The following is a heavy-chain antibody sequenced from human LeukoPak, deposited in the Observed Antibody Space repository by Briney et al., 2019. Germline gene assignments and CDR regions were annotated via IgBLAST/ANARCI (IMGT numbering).Heavy chain of an antibody. Sequence: GSSVKVSCKASGGTFSSYTISWVRQAPGQGLEWMGRIIPILGIANYAQKFQGRVTITADKSTSTAYMELSSLRSEDTAVYYCARSEEDGSYYYGSGSYLLDPWGQGTLVTVSS. CDR3: ARSEEDGSYYYGSGSYLLDP. V-gene: IGHV1-69*02. D-gene: IGHD3-10*01. CDR2: IIPILGIA. J-gene: IGHJ5*02. CDR1: GGTFSSYT.